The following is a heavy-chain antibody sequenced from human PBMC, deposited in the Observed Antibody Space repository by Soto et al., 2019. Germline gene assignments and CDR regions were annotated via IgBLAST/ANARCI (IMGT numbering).Heavy chain of an antibody. D-gene: IGHD1-1*01. Sequence: QVQLVQSGAEGKKPGASVKVSCKASGYTFTSYDINWVRQATGQGLEWMGWMNPNSGNTGYAQKFEGRVTMTRNTSINTAYMELSSLRSEDTAVYYCARERTGTTSMDVWGQGTTVTVSS. V-gene: IGHV1-8*01. CDR1: GYTFTSYD. CDR3: ARERTGTTSMDV. CDR2: MNPNSGNT. J-gene: IGHJ6*02.